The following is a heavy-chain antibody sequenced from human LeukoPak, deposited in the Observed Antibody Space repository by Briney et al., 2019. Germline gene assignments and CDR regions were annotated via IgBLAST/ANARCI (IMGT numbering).Heavy chain of an antibody. D-gene: IGHD6-19*01. Sequence: WASVTVSCKASGGTFSSYAISWVRQAPGQGLEWMGGIIPIFGTANYAQKFQGRVTMTRNTSISTAYMELSSLRSVDTAVYYCARAGVAVAGGYYYYYMDVWGKRTTVTISS. J-gene: IGHJ6*03. V-gene: IGHV1-69*05. CDR3: ARAGVAVAGGYYYYYMDV. CDR2: IIPIFGTA. CDR1: GGTFSSYA.